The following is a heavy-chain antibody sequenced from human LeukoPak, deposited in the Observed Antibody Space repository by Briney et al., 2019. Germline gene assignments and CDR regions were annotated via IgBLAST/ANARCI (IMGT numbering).Heavy chain of an antibody. Sequence: ASVKVSCKASGYTFTGYHMHWVRQAPGQGLEWMGRINPNSGDTNYAQKFQGRVTMTRDTSISTAYMELSRLRSDDTAVYYCAKLGSSSWYSGAPLHFDYWGQGTLVTVSS. D-gene: IGHD6-13*01. J-gene: IGHJ4*02. CDR1: GYTFTGYH. CDR3: AKLGSSSWYSGAPLHFDY. CDR2: INPNSGDT. V-gene: IGHV1-2*06.